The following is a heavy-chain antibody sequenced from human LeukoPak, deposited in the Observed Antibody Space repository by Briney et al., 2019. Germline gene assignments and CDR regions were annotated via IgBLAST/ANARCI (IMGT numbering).Heavy chain of an antibody. V-gene: IGHV3-23*01. CDR2: ISGSGGST. D-gene: IGHD6-13*01. J-gene: IGHJ4*02. Sequence: GGSLRLSCSASGFTFRSYAMHWVRQAPGKGLKLVSAISGSGGSTYYADSVKGRFTISRDNSKNTLYLQMNSLRAEDTAVYYCAKESIAAATPVFDYWGQGTLVTVSS. CDR1: GFTFRSYA. CDR3: AKESIAAATPVFDY.